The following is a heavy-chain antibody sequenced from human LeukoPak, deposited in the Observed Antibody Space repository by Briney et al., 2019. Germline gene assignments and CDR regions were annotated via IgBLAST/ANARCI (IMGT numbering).Heavy chain of an antibody. CDR1: GFTFSSYG. CDR3: AKGSGNGYGSGPFDY. Sequence: GGSLRLSCAASGFTFSSYGMSWVRQAPGQGLEWVSAISTSGESTYYADSVKGHFTICRDNSKNTLYLQMNSLRAEDTAIYFCAKGSGNGYGSGPFDYWGQGTLVTVSS. J-gene: IGHJ4*02. CDR2: ISTSGEST. V-gene: IGHV3-23*01. D-gene: IGHD3-10*01.